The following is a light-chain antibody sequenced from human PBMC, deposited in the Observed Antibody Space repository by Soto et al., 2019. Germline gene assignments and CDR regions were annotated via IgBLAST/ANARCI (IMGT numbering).Light chain of an antibody. CDR1: SSDVGGYNL. V-gene: IGLV2-23*02. Sequence: QSVLTQPASVSGSPGQSITISCSGTSSDVGGYNLVSWYQQHPSKAPKLMIYEVTKRPSGVSNRFFGSKSGNTASLTISGLQIEDEADYHCCSYTGSHTLVFGGGTKVTVL. CDR3: CSYTGSHTLV. CDR2: EVT. J-gene: IGLJ2*01.